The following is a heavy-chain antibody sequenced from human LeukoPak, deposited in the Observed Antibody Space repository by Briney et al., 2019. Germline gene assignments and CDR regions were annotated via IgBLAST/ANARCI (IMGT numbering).Heavy chain of an antibody. V-gene: IGHV4-39*07. J-gene: IGHJ6*02. CDR3: ASGGGAMVAYYYYYGMDV. Sequence: SETLSLTCTVSGGSISSSSYYWGWIRQPPGKGLEWIGSIYYSGSTYYNPSLKSRVTISVDTSKNQFSLKLSSVTAADTAVYYCASGGGAMVAYYYYYGMDVWGQGTTVTVSS. D-gene: IGHD5-18*01. CDR1: GGSISSSSYY. CDR2: IYYSGST.